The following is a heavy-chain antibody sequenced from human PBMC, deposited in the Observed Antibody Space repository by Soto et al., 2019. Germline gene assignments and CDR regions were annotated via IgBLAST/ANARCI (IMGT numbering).Heavy chain of an antibody. Sequence: QVQLVPSGAEVKKPGASVKVSCKASGYTFTSYGISWVRQAPGQGLEWMGWISAYNGNTNYAQKLQGRVTMTTDTYTSTAYMELRSLRSDDTAVYYCARERSFCSSWYFDYYYYMDVWGKGTTVTVSS. CDR3: ARERSFCSSWYFDYYYYMDV. CDR1: GYTFTSYG. D-gene: IGHD6-13*01. V-gene: IGHV1-18*01. CDR2: ISAYNGNT. J-gene: IGHJ6*03.